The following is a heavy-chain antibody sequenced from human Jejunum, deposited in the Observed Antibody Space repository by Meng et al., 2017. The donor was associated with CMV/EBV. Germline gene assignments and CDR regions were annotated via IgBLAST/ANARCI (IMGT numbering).Heavy chain of an antibody. CDR2: IIPFLGST. J-gene: IGHJ4*02. V-gene: IGHV1-69*16. Sequence: SGRPFSSYSISWVRQAPGQGLEWMGGIIPFLGSTIYAQKFQGRVTITTDASTSTAYMELSSLRSEDTAVYYCARAYSTSSPHFDFWGQGTLVTVSS. D-gene: IGHD6-6*01. CDR3: ARAYSTSSPHFDF. CDR1: GRPFSSYS.